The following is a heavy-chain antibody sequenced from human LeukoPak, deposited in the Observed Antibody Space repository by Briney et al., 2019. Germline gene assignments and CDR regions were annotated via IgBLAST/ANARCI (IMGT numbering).Heavy chain of an antibody. J-gene: IGHJ6*03. V-gene: IGHV1-8*03. Sequence: ASVKVSCKASGYTFTTYDINLVRQATGQGLEWMGWMNPNSGNTGYAQKFQGRVTITRNTSISTAYMELSSLRSEDTAVYYCARGLVVPGTYYYYYMDVWGKGTTVTVSS. D-gene: IGHD2-2*01. CDR3: ARGLVVPGTYYYYYMDV. CDR1: GYTFTTYD. CDR2: MNPNSGNT.